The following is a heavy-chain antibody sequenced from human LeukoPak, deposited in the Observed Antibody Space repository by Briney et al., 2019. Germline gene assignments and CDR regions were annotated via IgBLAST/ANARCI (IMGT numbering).Heavy chain of an antibody. CDR2: IYYSGNT. CDR1: GGSISSSSYY. D-gene: IGHD6-13*01. J-gene: IGHJ4*02. Sequence: SETLSLTCTVSGGSISSSSYYWGWIRQPPGKGLEWIASIYYSGNTYYNPSLKSRVTISVDTSKNQFSLKLSSVTAADTAVYYCARVLAAAGSLHFDYWGQGTLVTVSS. CDR3: ARVLAAAGSLHFDY. V-gene: IGHV4-39*07.